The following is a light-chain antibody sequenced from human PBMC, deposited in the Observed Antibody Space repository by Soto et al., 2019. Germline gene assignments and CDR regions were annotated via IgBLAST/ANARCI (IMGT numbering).Light chain of an antibody. CDR3: SSYTSATTYV. CDR2: DVS. V-gene: IGLV2-14*01. Sequence: QSALTQPASVSGSPGQWITISCTGTSSDVGAYNYDSWYQQYPGEAPKVIIYDVSHRPAGVSNRFSGSKSGNTASLTISGLQTQDEADYYCSSYTSATTYVFGTGTQLTVL. J-gene: IGLJ1*01. CDR1: SSDVGAYNY.